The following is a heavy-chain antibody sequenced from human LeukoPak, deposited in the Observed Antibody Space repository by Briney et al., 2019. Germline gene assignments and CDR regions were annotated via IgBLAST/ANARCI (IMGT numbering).Heavy chain of an antibody. Sequence: ASVKVSCKASGYTFTSYDINWVRQATGQGLEWMGWMNPNSGNTGYAQKFQGRVTITRNTSISTAYMELSSLRSEDTAVYYCARAGTAGEYYDFWSGYYGDFDYWGQGTLVTVSS. J-gene: IGHJ4*02. D-gene: IGHD3-3*01. CDR3: ARAGTAGEYYDFWSGYYGDFDY. V-gene: IGHV1-8*03. CDR2: MNPNSGNT. CDR1: GYTFTSYD.